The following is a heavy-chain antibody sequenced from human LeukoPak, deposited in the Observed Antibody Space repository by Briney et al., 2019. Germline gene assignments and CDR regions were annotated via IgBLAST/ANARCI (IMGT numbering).Heavy chain of an antibody. Sequence: GGSLRLSCAASGFTFNDYYMSWIRQAPGKGLEWLSYINIGGTNTHYADSVKGRFTISRDNAKKSLYLEMNNLKAEDTAVYYCATDGAGFDTWGQGVLVTVSS. CDR1: GFTFNDYY. V-gene: IGHV3-11*01. CDR2: INIGGTNT. J-gene: IGHJ5*02. CDR3: ATDGAGFDT.